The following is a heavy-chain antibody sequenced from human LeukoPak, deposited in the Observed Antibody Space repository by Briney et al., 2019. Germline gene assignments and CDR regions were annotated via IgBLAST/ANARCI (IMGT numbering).Heavy chain of an antibody. CDR2: IYYSGST. CDR1: GGSISSYY. D-gene: IGHD3-3*01. J-gene: IGHJ4*02. Sequence: SETLSLTCTVSGGSISSYYWSWIRQPPGKGLEWIGYIYYSGSTNYNPSLKSRVTISVDTSKNQFSLKPSSVTAADTAVYYCARGGEYYDFWSGYYPQTFDYWGQGTLVTVSS. V-gene: IGHV4-59*01. CDR3: ARGGEYYDFWSGYYPQTFDY.